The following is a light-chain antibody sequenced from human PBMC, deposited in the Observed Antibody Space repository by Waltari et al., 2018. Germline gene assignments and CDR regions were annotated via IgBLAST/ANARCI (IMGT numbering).Light chain of an antibody. CDR2: RNN. CDR1: SNNVGNQG. Sequence: QAGLTQPPSVSKGLRQTATLTCTGHSNNVGNQGAAWLQQHQGHPPKLLSYRNNNRPSGISERFSASRSGNTASLTITGLQPEDEADYYCSAWDSSLRHQVFGSGTKVTVL. J-gene: IGLJ6*01. CDR3: SAWDSSLRHQV. V-gene: IGLV10-54*04.